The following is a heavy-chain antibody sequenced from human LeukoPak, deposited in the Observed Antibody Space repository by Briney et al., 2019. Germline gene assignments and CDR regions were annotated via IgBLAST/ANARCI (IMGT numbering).Heavy chain of an antibody. CDR3: AKQMAVDYFDY. J-gene: IGHJ4*02. CDR1: GFTFSNIG. CDR2: ISYDAKNE. Sequence: GGSLRLSCAASGFTFSNIGMHWVRQAPGKGLEWVAVISYDAKNEYYTDSVKGRFTISRDNAKNTVYLQMNSLKPEDTAVYYCAKQMAVDYFDYWGQGTLVTVSS. V-gene: IGHV3-30*18. D-gene: IGHD5-24*01.